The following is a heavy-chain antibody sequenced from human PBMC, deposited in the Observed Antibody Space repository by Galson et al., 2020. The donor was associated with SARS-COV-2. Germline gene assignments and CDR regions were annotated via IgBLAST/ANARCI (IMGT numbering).Heavy chain of an antibody. CDR2: IYYSGST. CDR1: GGSISSGGYY. CDR3: ARDSPGADGMDV. Sequence: ASETLSLTCTVSGGSISSGGYYWSWIRQHPGKGLEWIGYIYYSGSTYYNPSLKSRVTISVDTSKNQFSLKLRSVTAADTAVYYCARDSPGADGMDVWGQGTTVTVSS. J-gene: IGHJ6*02. V-gene: IGHV4-31*03.